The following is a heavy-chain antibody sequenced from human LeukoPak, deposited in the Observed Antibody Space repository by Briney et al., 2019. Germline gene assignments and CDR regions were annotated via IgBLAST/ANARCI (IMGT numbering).Heavy chain of an antibody. J-gene: IGHJ4*02. V-gene: IGHV3-48*03. CDR1: EFTFKNYE. CDR2: ISSSGNII. D-gene: IGHD3-22*01. Sequence: GSLRLSCAASEFTFKNYEMNWVRQAPGKGLEWLSYISSSGNIINYADSVKGRFTTSRDNAKNTLYLQMYSLGSEDTAIYYCARGGYYDSSGHFDYRGQGNLVTVSS. CDR3: ARGGYYDSSGHFDY.